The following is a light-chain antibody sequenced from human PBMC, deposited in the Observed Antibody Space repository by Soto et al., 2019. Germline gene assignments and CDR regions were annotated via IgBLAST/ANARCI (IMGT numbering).Light chain of an antibody. CDR1: QSISTW. CDR3: QQYSTYWT. Sequence: DIQMTQSPSTLSASVGDRVTITCRASQSISTWLAWYQQKAGKAPKLLIYKASILESGVPSRFSGSGSGTEFTLTISSLQPDEFATYYCQQYSTYWTFGQGTKVEIK. CDR2: KAS. V-gene: IGKV1-5*03. J-gene: IGKJ1*01.